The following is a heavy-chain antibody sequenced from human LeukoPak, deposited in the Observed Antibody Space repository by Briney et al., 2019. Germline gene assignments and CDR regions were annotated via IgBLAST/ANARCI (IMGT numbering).Heavy chain of an antibody. D-gene: IGHD5-18*01. J-gene: IGHJ4*02. CDR3: ASDPTAMG. V-gene: IGHV3-53*01. Sequence: GGSLRLSCAASGFTVSRNYMSWVRQAPGKGLEWVSVIYSGGTTYHAGSVKGRFTISRDISKNTLYLQMNSLRAEDTAVYYCASDPTAMGWGQGTLVIVSS. CDR1: GFTVSRNY. CDR2: IYSGGTT.